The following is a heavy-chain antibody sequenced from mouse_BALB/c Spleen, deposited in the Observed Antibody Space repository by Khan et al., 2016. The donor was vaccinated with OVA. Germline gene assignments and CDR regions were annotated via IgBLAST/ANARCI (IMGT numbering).Heavy chain of an antibody. J-gene: IGHJ2*01. CDR1: GYSITSGYV. CDR2: ISYSGST. V-gene: IGHV3-2*02. Sequence: EVQLQQSGPGLVKPSQSLSLTCTVTGYSITSGYVWNWIRQFPGNKLEWMGYISYSGSTNYNPSLKSRISITRDTSKNQFFLQLNPVTTEDTATYFCARTSRIKYWGQGTTLTVSS. CDR3: ARTSRIKY. D-gene: IGHD3-3*01.